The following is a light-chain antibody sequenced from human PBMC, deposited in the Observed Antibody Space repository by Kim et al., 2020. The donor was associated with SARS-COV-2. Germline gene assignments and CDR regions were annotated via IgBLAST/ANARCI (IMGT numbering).Light chain of an antibody. Sequence: EIVMTQSPATLSVSPGERATLSCRASQSVSSNLAWYQQKPGQAPRLLIYGASIRATGIPARFSGSGSGTEFTLTISSLQSEDFAVYYCQQYNNWRYTFGQGTKLEI. CDR3: QQYNNWRYT. CDR1: QSVSSN. CDR2: GAS. V-gene: IGKV3D-15*01. J-gene: IGKJ2*01.